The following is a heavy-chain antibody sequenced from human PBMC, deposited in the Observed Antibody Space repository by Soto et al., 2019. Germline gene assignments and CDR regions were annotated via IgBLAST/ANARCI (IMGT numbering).Heavy chain of an antibody. D-gene: IGHD3-22*01. Sequence: QITLKESGPPLVKPTQTLTLTCTSSGFSLSTSGVGVAWIRQPPGKALEWLTLIWWDDNKRYNPSLNSRLTITTDTSKNQVVLTMTNMDPVDTGTFYCAHTSSGNYYWFDSWGQGTLVTVSS. CDR2: IWWDDNK. CDR1: GFSLSTSGVG. CDR3: AHTSSGNYYWFDS. J-gene: IGHJ5*01. V-gene: IGHV2-5*02.